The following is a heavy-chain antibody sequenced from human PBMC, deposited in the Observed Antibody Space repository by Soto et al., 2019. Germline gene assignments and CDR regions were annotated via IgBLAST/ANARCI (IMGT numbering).Heavy chain of an antibody. Sequence: QVQLVQSGAEVRKPGSSVKVSCQASGGTFSNSTVTWVRQAPGQGLEWMGRLIPILGLANYAQKFRGRVTITADKSTTTAYMELRSLRCEDTAIYYCARFKLGDDYWGQGTLVTVSS. V-gene: IGHV1-69*02. CDR2: LIPILGLA. CDR1: GGTFSNST. J-gene: IGHJ4*02. D-gene: IGHD5-12*01. CDR3: ARFKLGDDY.